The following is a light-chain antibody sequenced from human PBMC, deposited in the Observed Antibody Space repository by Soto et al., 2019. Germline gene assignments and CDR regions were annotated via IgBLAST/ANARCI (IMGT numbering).Light chain of an antibody. CDR2: RNS. CDR3: ASWDDSLSGFVV. CDR1: SSNIGSNY. V-gene: IGLV1-47*01. J-gene: IGLJ2*01. Sequence: QSVLTQPPSASGTPGQRVTISCSGSSSNIGSNYVFWYQQLPGTAPKVLMYRNSQRPSGVPDRFSSSKSGTSASLAISGLRSEDEADYYCASWDDSLSGFVVFGGGTKLTVL.